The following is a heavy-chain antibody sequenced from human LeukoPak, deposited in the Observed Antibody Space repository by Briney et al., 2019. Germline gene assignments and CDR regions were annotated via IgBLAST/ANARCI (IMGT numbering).Heavy chain of an antibody. Sequence: ASVKVSCKASGGTFSSYAISWVRQATGQGLEWMGWMNPNSGNTGYAKKFQGRVTMTRNTSISTAYMELSSLRSEDTAVYYCARGVTMVRGVIMPHYYYYYMDVWGKGTTVTISS. CDR3: ARGVTMVRGVIMPHYYYYYMDV. CDR2: MNPNSGNT. J-gene: IGHJ6*03. D-gene: IGHD3-10*01. CDR1: GGTFSSYA. V-gene: IGHV1-8*02.